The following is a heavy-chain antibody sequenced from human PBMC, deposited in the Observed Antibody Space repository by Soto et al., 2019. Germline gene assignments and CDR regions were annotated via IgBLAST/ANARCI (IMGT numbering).Heavy chain of an antibody. Sequence: QVQLVQSGSEVKMPGSSVKVSCKTSGGTFSRHAVNWLRQAPGQGLELMGGIIPLFGTTNYAQKFKGRVTISEDASTSTAYMELSSLTSEDAAVYYCARAAIHGSRGYCWFDPWGQGTLVTVSS. J-gene: IGHJ5*02. D-gene: IGHD6-13*01. V-gene: IGHV1-69*01. CDR2: IIPLFGTT. CDR1: GGTFSRHA. CDR3: ARAAIHGSRGYCWFDP.